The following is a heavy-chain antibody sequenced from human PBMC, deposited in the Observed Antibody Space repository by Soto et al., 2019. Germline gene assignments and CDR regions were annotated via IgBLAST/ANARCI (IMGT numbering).Heavy chain of an antibody. CDR3: ARDSTGWYGDYFDY. D-gene: IGHD6-19*01. V-gene: IGHV3-33*01. CDR1: GFTFSSYG. Sequence: QVQLVESGGGVVQPGRSLRLSCAASGFTFSSYGMHWVRQAPGKGLEWVAVIWYDGSNKYYADSVKGRFTISRDNSKNTLYLQMNSLRADDTAVYYCARDSTGWYGDYFDYWGQGTLVTVSS. J-gene: IGHJ4*02. CDR2: IWYDGSNK.